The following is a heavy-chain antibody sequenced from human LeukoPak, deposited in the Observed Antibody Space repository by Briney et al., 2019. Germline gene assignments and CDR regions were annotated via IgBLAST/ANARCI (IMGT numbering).Heavy chain of an antibody. V-gene: IGHV3-23*01. D-gene: IGHD2-15*01. J-gene: IGHJ6*03. CDR2: ISGSGGST. CDR1: GFTFSNYA. CDR3: ARNAKVVAAKLYYYYYYMDV. Sequence: GGSLRLSCAASGFTFSNYAMSWVRQAPGKGLEWVSAISGSGGSTYYADSVKGRFTISRDNSKNTLYLQMNSLRAEDTAVYYCARNAKVVAAKLYYYYYYMDVWGKGTTVTVSS.